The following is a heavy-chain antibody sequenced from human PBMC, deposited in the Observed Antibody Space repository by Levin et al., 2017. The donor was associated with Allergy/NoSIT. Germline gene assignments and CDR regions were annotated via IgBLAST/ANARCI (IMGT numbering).Heavy chain of an antibody. CDR1: GFTFSSYS. D-gene: IGHD6-19*01. CDR3: ASEQWLVQGRTIRNFDY. CDR2: ISSSSSYI. V-gene: IGHV3-21*01. J-gene: IGHJ4*02. Sequence: GESLKISCAASGFTFSSYSMNWVRQAPGKGLEWVSSISSSSSYIYYADSVKGRFTISRDNAKNSLYLQMNSLRAEDTAVYYCASEQWLVQGRTIRNFDYWGQGTLVTVSS.